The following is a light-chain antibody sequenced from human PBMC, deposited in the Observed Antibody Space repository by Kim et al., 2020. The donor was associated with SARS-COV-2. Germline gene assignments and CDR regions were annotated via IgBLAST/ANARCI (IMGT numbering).Light chain of an antibody. CDR2: GAS. Sequence: AAVGDRVTIPCRASQDIRNDLGWYQQNPGRAPKRLIYGASSLQSGVPSRFSGSGSGTEFTLTISSVQPEDFATYFCLQHSTYPITFGQGTRLEIK. CDR3: LQHSTYPIT. J-gene: IGKJ5*01. V-gene: IGKV1-17*01. CDR1: QDIRND.